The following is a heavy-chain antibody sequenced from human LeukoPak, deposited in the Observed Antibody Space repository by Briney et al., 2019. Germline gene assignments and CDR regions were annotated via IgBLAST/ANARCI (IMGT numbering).Heavy chain of an antibody. D-gene: IGHD2/OR15-2a*01. J-gene: IGHJ4*02. Sequence: GGSLRLSCAASGFTFSSYWMSWVRQAPGKGLEWVANINQDGSEKYYVDSVKGRFTISRDNAKNPLYLQMNSLRDEDTAVYYCARDAKEYYFDYWGQGTLVTVSS. V-gene: IGHV3-7*01. CDR3: ARDAKEYYFDY. CDR1: GFTFSSYW. CDR2: INQDGSEK.